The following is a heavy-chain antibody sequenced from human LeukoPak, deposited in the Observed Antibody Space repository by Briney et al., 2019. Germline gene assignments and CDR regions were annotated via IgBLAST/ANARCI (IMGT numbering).Heavy chain of an antibody. V-gene: IGHV1-18*01. CDR2: IRVYNGDT. Sequence: ASVKVSCKASGYTFTNYGITWVRQAPGQGLEWMGWIRVYNGDTNYAQNLQGRVTMTTDTSTHTSYMDLRSLRSDDTAVYYCARESSGSAWFDPWGQGTLVTVSS. J-gene: IGHJ5*02. D-gene: IGHD3-10*01. CDR1: GYTFTNYG. CDR3: ARESSGSAWFDP.